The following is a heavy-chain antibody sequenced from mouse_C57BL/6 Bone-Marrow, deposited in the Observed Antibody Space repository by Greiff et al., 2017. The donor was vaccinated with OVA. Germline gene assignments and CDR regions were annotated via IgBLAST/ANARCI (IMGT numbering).Heavy chain of an antibody. J-gene: IGHJ4*01. CDR3: ARFLLRYCAMDY. CDR2: IYPSDSET. V-gene: IGHV1-61*01. Sequence: QVQLQQPGAELVRPGSSVKLSCKASGYTFTSYWMDWVKQRPGQGLEWIGNIYPSDSETHYNQKFKDKATLTVDKSSSTAYMQLSSLTSEDSAVYYCARFLLRYCAMDYWGQGTSVTVSS. CDR1: GYTFTSYW. D-gene: IGHD1-1*01.